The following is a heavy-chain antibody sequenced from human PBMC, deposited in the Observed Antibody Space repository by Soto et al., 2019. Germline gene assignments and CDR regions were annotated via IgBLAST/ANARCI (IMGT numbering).Heavy chain of an antibody. CDR3: AHGSGWLSDY. J-gene: IGHJ4*02. Sequence: QITLKESGPPLLKPTQTLTLTCTFSGFSLSTSAVGVNWIRQPPGKALEWLALIYWNDDKYYTPSLSGRLTIXXDTSKNQVVLTMTNMNPVDTATYYCAHGSGWLSDYWGQGILVTVSS. CDR1: GFSLSTSAVG. D-gene: IGHD6-19*01. CDR2: IYWNDDK. V-gene: IGHV2-5*01.